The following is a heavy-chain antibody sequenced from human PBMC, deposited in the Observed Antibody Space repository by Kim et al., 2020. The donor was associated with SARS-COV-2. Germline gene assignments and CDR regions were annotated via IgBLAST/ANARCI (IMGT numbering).Heavy chain of an antibody. Sequence: SETLSPTCTVSGASISSSSYSWGWVRQPPGKGLEWIGSIYYSGSTYYNPSLKSRITISVDTSKNQFSLNLSSVTAADSAVYYCARLGGTYYQDFDYWGQGTLVTVSS. V-gene: IGHV4-39*01. D-gene: IGHD1-26*01. CDR3: ARLGGTYYQDFDY. J-gene: IGHJ4*02. CDR1: GASISSSSYS. CDR2: IYYSGST.